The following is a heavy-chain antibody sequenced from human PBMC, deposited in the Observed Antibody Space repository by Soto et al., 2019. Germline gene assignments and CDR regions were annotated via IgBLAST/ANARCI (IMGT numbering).Heavy chain of an antibody. J-gene: IGHJ4*02. V-gene: IGHV4-39*01. CDR3: ARREYLPYYFDY. Sequence: QLQLQESGPGLVKPSETLSLTCTVSGGSISSSSYYWGWIRQPPGKGLEWIGSIYYSGSTYYNPSLKSRVTISVDTSKNQFSLKLSSVTAADTAVYYCARREYLPYYFDYWGQGTLVTVSS. CDR1: GGSISSSSYY. D-gene: IGHD2-2*02. CDR2: IYYSGST.